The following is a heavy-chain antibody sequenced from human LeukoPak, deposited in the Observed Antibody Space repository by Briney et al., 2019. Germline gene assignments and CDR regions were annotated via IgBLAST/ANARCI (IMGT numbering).Heavy chain of an antibody. Sequence: ASVKVSCKASGYTFTSYDINWVRQATGQGLEWLGYMNPNSGNTGSAQKFQGRFTMTWDTSISTAHMELSSLRSEDTAVYYCAREGFDYWGRGTLVTVSS. J-gene: IGHJ4*02. CDR2: MNPNSGNT. CDR3: AREGFDY. CDR1: GYTFTSYD. V-gene: IGHV1-8*01.